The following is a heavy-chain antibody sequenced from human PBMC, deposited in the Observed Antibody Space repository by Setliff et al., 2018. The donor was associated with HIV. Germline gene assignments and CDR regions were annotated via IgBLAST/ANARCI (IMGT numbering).Heavy chain of an antibody. CDR3: ARDIGGIDSY. CDR1: GFIFSSYA. V-gene: IGHV3-30*01. J-gene: IGHJ4*02. Sequence: PGESLKISCAASGFIFSSYAMHWVRQAPGKGLVWVAVMSYDGNNKYYADSVKGRFTISRDNSKNTLFLQMNSLRPEDTAVYCCARDIGGIDSYWGQGAMVTVSS. D-gene: IGHD3-10*01. CDR2: MSYDGNNK.